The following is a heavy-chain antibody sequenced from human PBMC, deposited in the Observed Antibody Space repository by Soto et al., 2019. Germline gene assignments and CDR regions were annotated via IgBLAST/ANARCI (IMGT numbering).Heavy chain of an antibody. CDR3: TSDFFTVVVPAARLSYNWFVP. Sequence: SLRLSCAASGFTFSGSAMHWVRQASGKGLEWVGRIRSKANSYATAYAASVKGRFTISRDDSKNTAYLQMNSLKTEDTAVNYCTSDFFTVVVPAARLSYNWFVPWGQGTLVTVSS. D-gene: IGHD2-2*01. J-gene: IGHJ5*02. CDR2: IRSKANSYAT. CDR1: GFTFSGSA. V-gene: IGHV3-73*01.